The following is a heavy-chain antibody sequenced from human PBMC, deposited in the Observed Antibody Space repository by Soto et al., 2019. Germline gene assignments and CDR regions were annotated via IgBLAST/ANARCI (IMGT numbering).Heavy chain of an antibody. D-gene: IGHD3-22*01. CDR1: GYTFTGYY. CDR3: ARENDSSGVGYCDY. V-gene: IGHV1-2*04. Sequence: QVQLVQSGAEVKKPGASVKVSCKASGYTFTGYYMHWVRQAPGQGLEWMGWINPNSGGTNYAQKFQGWVTMTRDTSISTAYMELSRMRSDDTAVYYCARENDSSGVGYCDYWGQGTLVTVSS. CDR2: INPNSGGT. J-gene: IGHJ4*02.